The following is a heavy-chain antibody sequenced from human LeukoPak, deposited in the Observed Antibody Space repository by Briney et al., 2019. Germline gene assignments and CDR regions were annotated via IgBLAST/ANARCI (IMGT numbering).Heavy chain of an antibody. CDR3: ASGSVTTLLFDF. V-gene: IGHV4-30-4*01. CDR1: GGSISSGDYY. D-gene: IGHD3-10*01. Sequence: SETLSLTCTVSGGSISSGDYYWSWIRQPPGKGLEWIGYIYYSGTTYYNPSLKSRLTISVDTSENQFSLKLSSVTAADTAVYYCASGSVTTLLFDFWGQGTLVTVSS. CDR2: IYYSGTT. J-gene: IGHJ4*02.